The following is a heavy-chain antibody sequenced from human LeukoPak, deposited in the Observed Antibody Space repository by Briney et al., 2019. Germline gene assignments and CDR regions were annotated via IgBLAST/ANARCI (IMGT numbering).Heavy chain of an antibody. CDR1: GFTFSDYY. V-gene: IGHV3-11*04. D-gene: IGHD3-16*01. J-gene: IGHJ4*02. CDR3: ARVTLGTYYFDY. Sequence: PGGSLRLSCAASGFTFSDYYMRWIRQAPGKGLEWVSYISSSGNTIYYADSVQGRFTISRDNAENSLYLQMNSLRAEDTAVYYCARVTLGTYYFDYWGQGTLVTVSS. CDR2: ISSSGNTI.